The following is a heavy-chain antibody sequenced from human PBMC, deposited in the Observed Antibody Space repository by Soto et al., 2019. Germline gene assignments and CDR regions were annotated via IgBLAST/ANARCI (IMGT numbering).Heavy chain of an antibody. CDR3: ARHVDIVLMGEPYNWFDP. CDR2: IYPGDSDT. Sequence: PGESLKISCKGSGYSFTSYWIGWVRQMPGKGLEWMGIIYPGDSDTRYSPSFQGQVTISADKSISTAYLQWSSLKASDTAMYYCARHVDIVLMGEPYNWFDPWGQGTLVTVSS. D-gene: IGHD2-8*01. J-gene: IGHJ5*02. CDR1: GYSFTSYW. V-gene: IGHV5-51*01.